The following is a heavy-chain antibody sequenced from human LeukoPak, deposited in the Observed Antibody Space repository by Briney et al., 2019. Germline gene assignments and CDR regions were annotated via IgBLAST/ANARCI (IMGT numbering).Heavy chain of an antibody. CDR1: GFTFSSYW. J-gene: IGHJ4*02. CDR2: ISGSGGGT. D-gene: IGHD3-22*01. Sequence: GGSLRLSCAASGFTFSSYWMSWVRQAPGKGLEWVSAISGSGGGTYYADSVKGRFIISRDNSKNTLYLQMNSLRAEDTAVYYCAKAEGITMIVVVITPFDYWGQGTLVTVSS. V-gene: IGHV3-23*01. CDR3: AKAEGITMIVVVITPFDY.